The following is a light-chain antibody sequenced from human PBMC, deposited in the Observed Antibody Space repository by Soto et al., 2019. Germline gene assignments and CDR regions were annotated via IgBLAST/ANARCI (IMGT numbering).Light chain of an antibody. CDR3: QHYKSFSWT. J-gene: IGKJ1*01. CDR1: QSISSW. V-gene: IGKV1-5*01. Sequence: DIQMTQSPSTLSASVGDRVTITCRASQSISSWLAWYQQKPGKAPKLLIYDASSLESGVPSRFSGSGSGTEFTLTIRSLQPDDFATYYCQHYKSFSWTFGQGTKGDIK. CDR2: DAS.